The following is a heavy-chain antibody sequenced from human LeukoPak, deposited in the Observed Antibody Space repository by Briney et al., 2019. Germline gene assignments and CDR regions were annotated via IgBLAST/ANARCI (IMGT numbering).Heavy chain of an antibody. Sequence: PSETLSLTCTVSGDSISSYYWSWIRQPAGKGLEWIGRMYSSGTTHCSPSLKSRITMSVDTSKNQFSLRLSSVTAADTAVYYCAREGGSYRSFDYWGQGTLVTVSS. CDR2: MYSSGTT. J-gene: IGHJ4*02. CDR1: GDSISSYY. CDR3: AREGGSYRSFDY. D-gene: IGHD1-26*01. V-gene: IGHV4-4*07.